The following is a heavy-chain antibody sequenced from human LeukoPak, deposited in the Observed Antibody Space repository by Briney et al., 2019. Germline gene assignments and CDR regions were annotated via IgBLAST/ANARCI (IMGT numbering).Heavy chain of an antibody. CDR3: AGDDSSGYFFAY. Sequence: GGPLRLSWAASGFPFNTYNMNGVRQAPGRGREWVSYISSSSSTIYYADSVKGRFTISRDNAKKSLYLQMDSLRAEDTAVYYCAGDDSSGYFFAYWGQGTLVTVSS. CDR1: GFPFNTYN. CDR2: ISSSSSTI. V-gene: IGHV3-48*04. D-gene: IGHD3-22*01. J-gene: IGHJ4*02.